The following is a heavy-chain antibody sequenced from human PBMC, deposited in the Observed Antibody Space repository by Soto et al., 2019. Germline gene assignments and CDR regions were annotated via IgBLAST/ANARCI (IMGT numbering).Heavy chain of an antibody. V-gene: IGHV1-3*01. CDR3: ARDPLHSLRFLEWPYYFDY. CDR1: GYTFTSYA. J-gene: IGHJ4*02. Sequence: QVQLVQSGAEVKKPGASVKVSCKASGYTFTSYAMHWVRQAPGQRLEWMGWINAGNGNTKYSQKFQGRVTITRDTSASTAYMELSSLRSEVTAVYYCARDPLHSLRFLEWPYYFDYWGQGTLVTVSS. D-gene: IGHD3-3*01. CDR2: INAGNGNT.